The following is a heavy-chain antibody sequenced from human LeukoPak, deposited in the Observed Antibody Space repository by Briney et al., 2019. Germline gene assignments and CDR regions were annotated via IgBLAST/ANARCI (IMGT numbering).Heavy chain of an antibody. Sequence: ASVKVSCKASGCTFTGYYMHWVRQAPGQGLEWMGWINPNSGGTNYAQKFQGRVTVTRDTSISTAYMELSRLRSDDTAVYYCARDPRGYSSGWYSGAFDIWGQGTMVTVSS. CDR2: INPNSGGT. J-gene: IGHJ3*02. V-gene: IGHV1-2*02. CDR3: ARDPRGYSSGWYSGAFDI. CDR1: GCTFTGYY. D-gene: IGHD6-19*01.